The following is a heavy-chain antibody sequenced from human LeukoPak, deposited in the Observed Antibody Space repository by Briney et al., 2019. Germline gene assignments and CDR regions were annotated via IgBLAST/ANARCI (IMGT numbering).Heavy chain of an antibody. V-gene: IGHV1-18*01. J-gene: IGHJ4*02. Sequence: ASVKVSCKPSGYTFTSYGLSWVRQAPGQGLEWMGWISAYTGNTNYAQKFQGRVTMTTDTSTSTAYMELRSPRSDDTAVYYCARAYYDSSAPDYWGQGTLVTVSS. CDR2: ISAYTGNT. CDR3: ARAYYDSSAPDY. D-gene: IGHD3-22*01. CDR1: GYTFTSYG.